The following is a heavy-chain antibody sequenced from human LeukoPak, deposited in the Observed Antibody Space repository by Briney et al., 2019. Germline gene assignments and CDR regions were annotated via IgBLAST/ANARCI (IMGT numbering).Heavy chain of an antibody. V-gene: IGHV1-18*04. CDR2: ISAYNGNT. J-gene: IGHJ4*02. Sequence: ASVKVSCKASGYTFTGYYMHWVRQAPGQGLEWMGWISAYNGNTNYAQKLQGRVTMTTDTSTSTAYMELRSLRSDDTAVYYCASHGKDSSGWAADYWGQGTLVTVSS. CDR3: ASHGKDSSGWAADY. CDR1: GYTFTGYY. D-gene: IGHD6-19*01.